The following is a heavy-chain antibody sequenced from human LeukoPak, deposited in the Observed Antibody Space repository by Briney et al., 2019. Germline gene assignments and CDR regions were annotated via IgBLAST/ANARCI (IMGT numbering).Heavy chain of an antibody. CDR3: ARDLRLGELSPYFDY. CDR1: GYTFTSYG. Sequence: ASVNVSCKASGYTFTSYGISWVRQAPGQGLEWMGWISAYNGNTNYAQKLQGRVTMTTDTSTSTAYMELRSLRSDDTAVYYCARDLRLGELSPYFDYWGQGTLVTVSS. J-gene: IGHJ4*02. CDR2: ISAYNGNT. V-gene: IGHV1-18*01. D-gene: IGHD3-16*02.